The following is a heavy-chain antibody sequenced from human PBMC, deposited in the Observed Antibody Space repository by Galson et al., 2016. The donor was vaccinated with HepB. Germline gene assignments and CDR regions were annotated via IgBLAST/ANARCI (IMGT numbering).Heavy chain of an antibody. V-gene: IGHV4-59*01. CDR2: IYYSGST. Sequence: SETLSLTCTVSGGSISTYYWTWIRQPPGKGLEWIGYIYYSGSTSYNPSLKSRVNISVDTSKNQYSLKLSSVTAADTAVYYCARLGLGAPDYWGQGTLVTVSS. CDR1: GGSISTYY. D-gene: IGHD1-26*01. CDR3: ARLGLGAPDY. J-gene: IGHJ4*02.